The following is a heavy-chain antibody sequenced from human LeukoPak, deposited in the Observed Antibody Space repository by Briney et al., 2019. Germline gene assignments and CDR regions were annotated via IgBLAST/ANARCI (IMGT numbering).Heavy chain of an antibody. J-gene: IGHJ4*02. V-gene: IGHV3-23*01. CDR3: AKEPEPFLEWHFDN. D-gene: IGHD3-3*02. CDR1: RFPPRKYA. Sequence: GGSLRLSCVGSRFPPRKYAMSWVRQAPGKGLDWVSGISGSGGSKYYADSVRGRFTISRDNSKDTLFLQMSSLRADDTAKYYCAKEPEPFLEWHFDNWGQGTLVIVSS. CDR2: ISGSGGSK.